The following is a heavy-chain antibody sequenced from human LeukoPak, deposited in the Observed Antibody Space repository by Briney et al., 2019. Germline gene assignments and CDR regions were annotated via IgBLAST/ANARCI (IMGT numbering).Heavy chain of an antibody. CDR3: ANVDTPIVSAFWGADY. CDR2: ISGSGGST. J-gene: IGHJ4*02. CDR1: GFTFSSYA. V-gene: IGHV3-23*01. D-gene: IGHD5-18*01. Sequence: GGSLRLSCAASGFTFSSYAMSWVRQAPGKGLEWVSAISGSGGSTNYADSVKGRFTISRDNSKNTLYLQMNSLRAEDTAVYYCANVDTPIVSAFWGADYWGQGTLVTVSS.